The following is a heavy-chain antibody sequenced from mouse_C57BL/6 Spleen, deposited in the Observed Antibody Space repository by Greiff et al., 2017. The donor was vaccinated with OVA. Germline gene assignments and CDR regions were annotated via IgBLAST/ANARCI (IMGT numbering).Heavy chain of an antibody. V-gene: IGHV14-1*01. CDR3: TTKGWLLLFAY. J-gene: IGHJ3*01. D-gene: IGHD2-3*01. CDR1: GFNIKDYY. CDR2: IDPEDGDT. Sequence: VQLQQSGAELVRPGASVKLSCTASGFNIKDYYMHWVKQRPEQGLEWIGRIDPEDGDTEYAPKFQGKATMTADTSSNTAYLQLSSLTSEDTAVYYCTTKGWLLLFAYWGQGTLVTVSA.